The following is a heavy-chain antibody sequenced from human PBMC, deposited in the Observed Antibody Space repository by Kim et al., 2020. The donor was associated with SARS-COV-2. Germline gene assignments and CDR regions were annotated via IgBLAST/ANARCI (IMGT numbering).Heavy chain of an antibody. Sequence: GRSLRLSCAASGFTFSSYGMHWVRQAPGKGLEWVAVIWYDGSNKYYADSVKGRFTISRDNSKNTLYLQMNSLRAEDTAVDYCARDFRFGEDDAFDIWGQG. CDR2: IWYDGSNK. CDR1: GFTFSSYG. CDR3: ARDFRFGEDDAFDI. V-gene: IGHV3-33*01. J-gene: IGHJ3*02. D-gene: IGHD3-10*01.